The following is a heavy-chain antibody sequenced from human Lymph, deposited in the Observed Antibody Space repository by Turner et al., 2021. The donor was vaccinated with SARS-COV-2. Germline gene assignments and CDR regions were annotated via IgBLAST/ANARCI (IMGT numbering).Heavy chain of an antibody. J-gene: IGHJ5*02. CDR2: MNPNSGNT. Sequence: QVQLVQSGAEVKKPGASVKVPCKASGYTFTSYDINWVRQATGQGLESIGWMNPNSGNTGYAQKFQGRVTMTRNTSISTAYMELSSLRSEDTAVYYCARAAQLTIWFDPWGQGTLVTVSS. CDR3: ARAAQLTIWFDP. CDR1: GYTFTSYD. D-gene: IGHD3-3*01. V-gene: IGHV1-8*01.